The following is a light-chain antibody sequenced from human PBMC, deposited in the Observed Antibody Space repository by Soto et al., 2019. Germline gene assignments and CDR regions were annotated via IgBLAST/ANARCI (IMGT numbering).Light chain of an antibody. J-gene: IGKJ2*01. CDR3: QQSYSTPRT. CDR1: QTIITY. V-gene: IGKV1-39*01. Sequence: DIQMTQSPSSLSASVGDRVSITCRASQTIITYLNWYQQKPGKAPKLLISAASNLQSGVPSRFSGSGSETEFTLTISSVQPDDFATYYCQQSYSTPRTFGQGTKLEIK. CDR2: AAS.